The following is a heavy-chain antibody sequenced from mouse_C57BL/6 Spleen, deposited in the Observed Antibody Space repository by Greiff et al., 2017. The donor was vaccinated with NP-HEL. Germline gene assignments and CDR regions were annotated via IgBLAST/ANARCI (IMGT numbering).Heavy chain of an antibody. Sequence: DVQLVESGGDLVKPGGSLKLSCAASGFTFSSYGMSWVRQTPDKRLEWVATISSGGSYTYYPDSVKGRFTISRDNAKNTLYLQMSSLKSEDTAMYYCARHEAGYLDYWGQGTTLTVSS. D-gene: IGHD3-2*02. J-gene: IGHJ2*01. CDR3: ARHEAGYLDY. CDR2: ISSGGSYT. CDR1: GFTFSSYG. V-gene: IGHV5-6*01.